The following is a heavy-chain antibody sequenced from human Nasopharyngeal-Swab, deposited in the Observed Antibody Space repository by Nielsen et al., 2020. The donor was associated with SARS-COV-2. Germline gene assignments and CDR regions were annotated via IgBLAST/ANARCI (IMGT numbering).Heavy chain of an antibody. D-gene: IGHD1-26*01. V-gene: IGHV5-51*01. J-gene: IGHJ4*02. CDR2: IYPGDSDT. Sequence: VRQMPGKGLEWMGIIYPGDSDTRYSPSFQGQVIISADKSISTAYLQWSSLQASDTAIYYCARQAPEGATQDRFEYWGQGTLVTVSS. CDR3: ARQAPEGATQDRFEY.